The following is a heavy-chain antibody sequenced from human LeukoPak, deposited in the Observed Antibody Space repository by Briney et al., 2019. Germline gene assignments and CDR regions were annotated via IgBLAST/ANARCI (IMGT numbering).Heavy chain of an antibody. V-gene: IGHV3-33*01. D-gene: IGHD1-26*01. CDR2: IWYDGSNK. CDR1: GLTFSNYA. CDR3: ARDRGIVGATIWYFDL. J-gene: IGHJ2*01. Sequence: GGSLRLSCAASGLTFSNYAMHWVRQAPGKGLEWVAAIWYDGSNKYFADSVKGRFTLSRDNSKNTLYLQMNSLRAEDTAVYYCARDRGIVGATIWYFDLWGRGTLVTVSS.